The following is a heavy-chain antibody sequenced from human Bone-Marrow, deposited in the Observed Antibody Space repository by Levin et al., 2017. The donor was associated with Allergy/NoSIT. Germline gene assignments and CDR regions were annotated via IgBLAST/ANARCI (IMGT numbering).Heavy chain of an antibody. D-gene: IGHD3-22*01. Sequence: ASVKVSCKASGDTFTRYGISWVRQAPGQGLEWMGWISAYNANTNYAQKVEGRVTMTIDTSTTSAYLELRSLKSDDTAFYFCAREDSRGYYPYWGQGTLVTVSS. V-gene: IGHV1-18*01. J-gene: IGHJ4*02. CDR1: GDTFTRYG. CDR2: ISAYNANT. CDR3: AREDSRGYYPY.